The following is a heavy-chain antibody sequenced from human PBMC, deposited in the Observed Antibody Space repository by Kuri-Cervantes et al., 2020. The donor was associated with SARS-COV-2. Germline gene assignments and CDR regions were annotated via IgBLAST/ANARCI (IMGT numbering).Heavy chain of an antibody. V-gene: IGHV4-38-2*01. J-gene: IGHJ2*01. D-gene: IGHD3-16*01. Sequence: SETLSLTCAVSGYSISSGYYWGWIRQPPGKGLEWIGSIYHSGSTYYNPSLKSRVTISVDTSENQFSLKLSSVTAADTAVYYCARRTVGHFDLWGRGTLVTVSS. CDR3: ARRTVGHFDL. CDR2: IYHSGST. CDR1: GYSISSGYY.